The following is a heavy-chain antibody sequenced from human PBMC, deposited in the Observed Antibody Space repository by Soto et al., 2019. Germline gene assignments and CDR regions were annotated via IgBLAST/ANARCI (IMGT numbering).Heavy chain of an antibody. V-gene: IGHV3-30-3*01. D-gene: IGHD5-18*01. CDR3: ASGYSYGNIDY. CDR1: GFTFSSYA. J-gene: IGHJ4*02. Sequence: GGSLRLSCAASGFTFSSYAMHWVRQAPGKGLEWVAVISYDGSNKYYADSVKGRFTISRDNSKNTLYLQMNSLRAEDTAVYYCASGYSYGNIDYWGQGTLVTVSS. CDR2: ISYDGSNK.